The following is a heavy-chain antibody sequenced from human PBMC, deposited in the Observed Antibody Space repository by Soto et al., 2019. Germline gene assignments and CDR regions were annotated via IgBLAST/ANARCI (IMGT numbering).Heavy chain of an antibody. CDR3: ARYQEYSYGLYFDY. CDR1: GFTFSSYE. J-gene: IGHJ4*02. CDR2: ISSSGSTI. Sequence: GGSLRLSCAASGFTFSSYEMNWVRQAPGKGLEWVSYISSSGSTIYYADSVKGRFTISRDNAKNSLYLQMNSLRAEDTAVYYCARYQEYSYGLYFDYWGQGTLVTVSS. V-gene: IGHV3-48*03. D-gene: IGHD5-18*01.